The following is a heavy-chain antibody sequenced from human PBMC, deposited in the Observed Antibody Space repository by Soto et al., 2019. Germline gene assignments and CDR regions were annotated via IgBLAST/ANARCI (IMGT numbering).Heavy chain of an antibody. J-gene: IGHJ4*02. D-gene: IGHD3-10*01. CDR3: ARGLDGSGSYYTDY. V-gene: IGHV1-18*01. CDR2: ISHWGKT. Sequence: GASVKVSCKASGYTFTNDGISWVRQAPGQGLEWMGWISHWGKTNYAQKLQGRVTMTTDTSASTAFMELRSLRSDDTAMYFCARGLDGSGSYYTDYWGQGTLVTVSS. CDR1: GYTFTNDG.